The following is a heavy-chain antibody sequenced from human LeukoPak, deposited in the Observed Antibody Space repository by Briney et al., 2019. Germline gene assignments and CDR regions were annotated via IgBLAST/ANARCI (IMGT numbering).Heavy chain of an antibody. V-gene: IGHV1-46*01. J-gene: IGHJ4*02. Sequence: ASVKVSCKASGYTFTSYYMHWVRQAPGQGLEWMGIINPSGGSTSYAQKFQGRVTMTRDTSTITVYMELSSLRSEDTAVYYCARDKRVRSRAPGTLLNYWGQGTLVTVSS. D-gene: IGHD6-13*01. CDR3: ARDKRVRSRAPGTLLNY. CDR1: GYTFTSYY. CDR2: INPSGGST.